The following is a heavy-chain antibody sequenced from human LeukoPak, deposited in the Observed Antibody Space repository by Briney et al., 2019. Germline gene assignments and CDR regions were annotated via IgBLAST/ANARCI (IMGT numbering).Heavy chain of an antibody. J-gene: IGHJ2*01. V-gene: IGHV3-23*01. Sequence: GGSLRLSCVASGFTFSSYAMSWVRQAPGKGLEWVSAISGSGGSTYYADSVKGRFTISRDNSKNTLYLQMNSLRAEDTAVYYCAKDGPTPLDSSGYYSYWYFDLWGRGTLVTVSS. CDR3: AKDGPTPLDSSGYYSYWYFDL. CDR1: GFTFSSYA. D-gene: IGHD3-22*01. CDR2: ISGSGGST.